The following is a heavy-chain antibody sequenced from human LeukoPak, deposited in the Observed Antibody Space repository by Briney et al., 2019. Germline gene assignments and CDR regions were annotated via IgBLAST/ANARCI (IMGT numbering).Heavy chain of an antibody. J-gene: IGHJ3*02. Sequence: PGGSLRLSCAASGFTFSSYAMSWVRQAPGKRLEWVSAISGSGGSTHYADSVKGRFTISRDNSKNTLYLQMNSLRAEDTAVYYCANGGDAFDIWGQGTMVTVSS. V-gene: IGHV3-23*01. D-gene: IGHD3-10*01. CDR1: GFTFSSYA. CDR2: ISGSGGST. CDR3: ANGGDAFDI.